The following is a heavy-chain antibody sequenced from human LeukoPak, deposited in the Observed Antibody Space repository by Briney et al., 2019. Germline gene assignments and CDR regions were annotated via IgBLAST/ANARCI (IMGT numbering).Heavy chain of an antibody. CDR3: ARDLRIAAAGTGDAFDI. D-gene: IGHD6-13*01. J-gene: IGHJ3*02. CDR1: GFTFSRYG. Sequence: GGSLRLSCAASGFTFSRYGMHWVRQAPGKGLEWVAVISYDGSNEYYADSVKGRFTISRDNSKNTLYPQMNSLRAEDTAVYYCARDLRIAAAGTGDAFDIWGQGTMVTVSS. CDR2: ISYDGSNE. V-gene: IGHV3-30*03.